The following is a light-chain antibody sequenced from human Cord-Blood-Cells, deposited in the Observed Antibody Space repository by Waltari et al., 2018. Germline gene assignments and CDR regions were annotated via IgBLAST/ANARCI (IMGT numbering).Light chain of an antibody. J-gene: IGKJ4*01. CDR2: AAS. CDR3: QQANSFPLT. CDR1: QGISSW. Sequence: DIQMTQSPSSSSASVVHRVTLPCRASQGISSWLAWYQQKTEKSPKLLIYAASSLQSGVPSRFSGSGSGTDFTLTLSSLQPEDFAPYYCQQANSFPLTFGGGTKVEIK. V-gene: IGKV1-12*01.